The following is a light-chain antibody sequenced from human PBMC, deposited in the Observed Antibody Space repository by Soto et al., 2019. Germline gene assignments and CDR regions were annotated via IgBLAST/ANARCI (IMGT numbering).Light chain of an antibody. CDR2: GAS. CDR1: QSVDSN. J-gene: IGKJ1*01. Sequence: EVVLPQSTATLSVSPGERATLSCRASQSVDSNLAWYQQKPGQAPRLLIYGASTRATGISARFSGSGSGTEFTLTISSLQSEDFGVYYCQQYNNWWTFGQGTKVDIK. CDR3: QQYNNWWT. V-gene: IGKV3-15*01.